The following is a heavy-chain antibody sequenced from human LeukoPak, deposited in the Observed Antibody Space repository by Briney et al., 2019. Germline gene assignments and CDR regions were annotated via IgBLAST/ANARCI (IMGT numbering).Heavy chain of an antibody. V-gene: IGHV4-4*07. Sequence: ADTLSLTCTVSCGSISSYYWRWIRQPAGKGLEWIGCIYSSGGSNYNPAPKSRVTMSVDTAKTQFSLRLSSVTAADTAVYYCARAPPMIAVGGSAFDIWGQGKMVTVSS. D-gene: IGHD6-19*01. CDR2: IYSSGGS. CDR3: ARAPPMIAVGGSAFDI. J-gene: IGHJ3*02. CDR1: CGSISSYY.